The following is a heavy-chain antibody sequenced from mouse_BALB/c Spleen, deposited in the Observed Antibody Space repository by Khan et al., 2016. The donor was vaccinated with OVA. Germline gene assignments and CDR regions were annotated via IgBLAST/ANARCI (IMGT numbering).Heavy chain of an antibody. V-gene: IGHV5-6-3*01. Sequence: EVELVESGGGLVQPGGSLKLSCAASGFTFSSYGMSWVRQTPDKRLELVATINSNGGSTYYPDSVKGRFTISRDNAKNTLYLQMSSLKSEDTAMYYCARRARTINWGQGTTFTGSS. J-gene: IGHJ2*01. D-gene: IGHD3-3*01. CDR2: INSNGGST. CDR1: GFTFSSYG. CDR3: ARRARTIN.